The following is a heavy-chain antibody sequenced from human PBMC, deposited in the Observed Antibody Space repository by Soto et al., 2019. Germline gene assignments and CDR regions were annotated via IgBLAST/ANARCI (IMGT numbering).Heavy chain of an antibody. V-gene: IGHV3-30-3*01. CDR2: ISYDGSNK. Sequence: GGSLRLSCAASGFTFSSYAMHWVRQAPGKGLEWVAVISYDGSNKYYADSVKGRFTISRDNSKNTLYLQMNSLRAEDTAVYYCARDALRWEFFSWFDPWGQGTLVTVSS. CDR3: ARDALRWEFFSWFDP. D-gene: IGHD3-10*01. CDR1: GFTFSSYA. J-gene: IGHJ5*02.